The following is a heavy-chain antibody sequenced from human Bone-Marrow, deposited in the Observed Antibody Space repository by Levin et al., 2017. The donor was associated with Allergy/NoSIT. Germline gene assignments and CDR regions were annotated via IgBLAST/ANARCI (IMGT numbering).Heavy chain of an antibody. CDR2: IKSKSDGGTT. CDR3: TTDRGIESRPLFDS. D-gene: IGHD3-10*01. V-gene: IGHV3-15*05. Sequence: KPGGSLRLSCASSGLTLSSAWLGWVRQAPGEGLQWVGRIKSKSDGGTTDYGAAVEGRFTISRDDSRNTLYLQMNSLTTEDTAMYYCTTDRGIESRPLFDSWGPGTLVTVSS. J-gene: IGHJ4*02. CDR1: GLTLSSAW.